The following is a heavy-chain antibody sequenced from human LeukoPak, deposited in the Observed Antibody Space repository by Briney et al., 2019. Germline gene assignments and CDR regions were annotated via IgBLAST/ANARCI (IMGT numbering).Heavy chain of an antibody. CDR2: IHHSGES. Sequence: SSETLSLTCAVSGGSISGRNWWNWVRQPPGKGLEWIGEIHHSGESNYNPSLKSRVTLSIDKSTNQFSLKLSSVTAADTAIYYCARDSPAYCSGNNCYNWYFDLWGRGILITVTS. D-gene: IGHD2-15*01. CDR1: GGSISGRNW. CDR3: ARDSPAYCSGNNCYNWYFDL. V-gene: IGHV4-4*02. J-gene: IGHJ2*01.